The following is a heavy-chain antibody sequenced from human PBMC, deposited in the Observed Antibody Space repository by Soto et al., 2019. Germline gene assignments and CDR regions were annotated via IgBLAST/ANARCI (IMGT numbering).Heavy chain of an antibody. D-gene: IGHD4-4*01. Sequence: GGSLRLSCAASGFTFSSYAMHWVRQAPGKGLEWVAVISYDGSNKYYADSVKGRFTISRDNSKNTLYLQMNSLRAEDTAVYYCARGPSSVTTWYWGQGTLVTVSS. J-gene: IGHJ4*02. CDR2: ISYDGSNK. CDR3: ARGPSSVTTWY. V-gene: IGHV3-30-3*01. CDR1: GFTFSSYA.